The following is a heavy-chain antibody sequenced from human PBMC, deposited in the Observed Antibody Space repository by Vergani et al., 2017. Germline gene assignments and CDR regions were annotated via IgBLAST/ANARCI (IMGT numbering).Heavy chain of an antibody. CDR2: ISTNKDNT. D-gene: IGHD2-21*01. CDR1: GYTFTNYA. Sequence: QVQLVQSGSEVKKPGASVKVSCRASGYTFTNYALNWVRQAPGQGLEWMGWISTNKDNTHYAQKFQGRVTMTTDTSTSTAYMELRTLRSDDTAVYYCARGIFFDYWGQGTLVTVSS. CDR3: ARGIFFDY. V-gene: IGHV1-18*01. J-gene: IGHJ4*02.